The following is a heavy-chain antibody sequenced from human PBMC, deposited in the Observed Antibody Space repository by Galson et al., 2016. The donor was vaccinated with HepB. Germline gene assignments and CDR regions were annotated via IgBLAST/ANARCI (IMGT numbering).Heavy chain of an antibody. J-gene: IGHJ4*02. CDR1: GFTLSDYY. V-gene: IGHV3-11*04. CDR3: ARGAPVYCSGATCSSEDYFDY. CDR2: ISSSGNTI. D-gene: IGHD2-15*01. Sequence: SLRLSCAASGFTLSDYYMNWIRQAPGKGLQWVSYISSSGNTISYADSVKGRFTISRDNAKNSFYLQMNSLRAVDTAVYYCARGAPVYCSGATCSSEDYFDYWGQGTLVTVSS.